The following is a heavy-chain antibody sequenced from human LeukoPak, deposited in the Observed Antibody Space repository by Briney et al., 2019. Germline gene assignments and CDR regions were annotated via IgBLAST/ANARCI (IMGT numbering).Heavy chain of an antibody. CDR2: VSSSSSYI. D-gene: IGHD3-22*01. CDR1: GFTFSSYS. V-gene: IGHV3-21*01. J-gene: IGHJ4*02. CDR3: ARDGYYYDSSGRWDYFDY. Sequence: GGSLRLSCAASGFTFSSYSMNWVRQAPGKGLEWVSSVSSSSSYIYYADSVKGRFTISRDNAKNSLYLQMNSLRAEDTAVYYCARDGYYYDSSGRWDYFDYWGQGTLVTVSS.